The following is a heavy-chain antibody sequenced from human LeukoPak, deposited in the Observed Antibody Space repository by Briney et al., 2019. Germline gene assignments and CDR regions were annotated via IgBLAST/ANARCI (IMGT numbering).Heavy chain of an antibody. V-gene: IGHV5-51*01. Sequence: GESLKISCKVSGYSFTSYCIGWVRQMPGKGLEWMGIIYPGDSGPTYSPSFQGQVTISVDKSINTAYLQWSSLQASDTAMYYCGMSGDRVLLQDGVFDVWGQGTMVTVST. J-gene: IGHJ3*01. CDR3: GMSGDRVLLQDGVFDV. D-gene: IGHD2-8*01. CDR2: IYPGDSGP. CDR1: GYSFTSYC.